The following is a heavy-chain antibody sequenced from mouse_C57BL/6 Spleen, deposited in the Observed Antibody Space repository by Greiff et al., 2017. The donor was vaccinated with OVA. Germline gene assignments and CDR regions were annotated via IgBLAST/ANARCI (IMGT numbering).Heavy chain of an antibody. J-gene: IGHJ3*01. CDR3: ARGGFAY. CDR2: IYPGSGNT. V-gene: IGHV1-81*01. Sequence: VQLQQPGAELVRPGASVKLSCKASGYTFTSYWISWVKQRTGQGLEWIGDIYPGSGNTYYNEKFKGKATLTADTSSSTAYMELRSLTSEDSAVYFCARGGFAYWGQGTLVTVSA. CDR1: GYTFTSYW.